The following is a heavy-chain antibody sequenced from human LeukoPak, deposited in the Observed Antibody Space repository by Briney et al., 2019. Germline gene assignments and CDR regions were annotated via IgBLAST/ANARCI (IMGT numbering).Heavy chain of an antibody. CDR3: ANARAPLLLWFGELWSYGAFDI. CDR1: GGSISSYY. V-gene: IGHV4-59*08. CDR2: IYYSGST. D-gene: IGHD3-10*01. J-gene: IGHJ3*02. Sequence: PSETLSLTCTVSGGSISSYYWSWIRQPPGKGLEWIGYIYYSGSTNYNPSLKSRVTISVDTSKNQFSLKLSSVTAADTAVYYCANARAPLLLWFGELWSYGAFDIWGQRTMVTVSS.